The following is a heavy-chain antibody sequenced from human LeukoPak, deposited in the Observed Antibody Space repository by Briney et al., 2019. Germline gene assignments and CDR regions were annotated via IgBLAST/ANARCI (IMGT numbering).Heavy chain of an antibody. CDR3: ARDYGGNSGGFDY. D-gene: IGHD4-23*01. Sequence: GASVKVSCKASGYTFTGYYMRWVRQAPGQGLEWMGWINPNSGGTNYAQKFQGRVTMTRDTSISTAYMELSRLRSDDTAVYYCARDYGGNSGGFDYWGQGTLVTVSS. J-gene: IGHJ4*02. V-gene: IGHV1-2*02. CDR1: GYTFTGYY. CDR2: INPNSGGT.